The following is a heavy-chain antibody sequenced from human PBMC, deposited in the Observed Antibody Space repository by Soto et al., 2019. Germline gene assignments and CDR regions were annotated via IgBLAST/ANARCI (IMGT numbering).Heavy chain of an antibody. V-gene: IGHV1-2*04. CDR1: GYTFTGYY. D-gene: IGHD3-9*01. J-gene: IGHJ5*02. CDR3: AKDLGSEWFHYNWFDP. CDR2: INPNSGGT. Sequence: ASVKVSCKASGYTFTGYYMHWVRQAPGQGLEWMGWINPNSGGTNYAQKFQGWVTMTRDTSISTAYMELNSLRAEDTALYYCAKDLGSEWFHYNWFDPWGQGTLVTVSS.